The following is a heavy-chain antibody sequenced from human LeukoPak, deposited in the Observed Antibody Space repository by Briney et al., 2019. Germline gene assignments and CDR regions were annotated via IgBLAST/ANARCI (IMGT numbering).Heavy chain of an antibody. Sequence: GGSLRLSCAASGFTFSSYAMSWVRQAPGKGLEWVSAISGSGGSTYYADSVKGRFTISRDNSKNTLYLQMNSLRAEDTAVYYCAREGDYGDYVWVNAFDIWGQGTMVTVSS. CDR3: AREGDYGDYVWVNAFDI. V-gene: IGHV3-23*01. CDR2: ISGSGGST. J-gene: IGHJ3*02. CDR1: GFTFSSYA. D-gene: IGHD4-17*01.